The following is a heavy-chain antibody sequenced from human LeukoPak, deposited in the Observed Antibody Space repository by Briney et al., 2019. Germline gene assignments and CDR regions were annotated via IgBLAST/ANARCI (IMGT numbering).Heavy chain of an antibody. V-gene: IGHV4-59*08. CDR2: IYYSGST. Sequence: PSETLSLTCTVSGGSISSYYWSWIRQPPGKGLEWIGYIYYSGSTNYNPSLKSRVTISVDTSKNQFSLKLSSVTAADAAVYYCARQVKVVPAAMRRDAFDIWGQGTMVTVSS. CDR3: ARQVKVVPAAMRRDAFDI. J-gene: IGHJ3*02. D-gene: IGHD2-2*01. CDR1: GGSISSYY.